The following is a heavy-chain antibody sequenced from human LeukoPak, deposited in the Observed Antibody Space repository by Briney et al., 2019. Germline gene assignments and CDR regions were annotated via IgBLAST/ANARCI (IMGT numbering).Heavy chain of an antibody. V-gene: IGHV4-59*01. CDR1: GGSISSYY. Sequence: PSETLSLTCTVSGGSISSYYWSWIRQPPGKGLEWIGYLYYSGSTNYNPSLKSRVTISVDTSKNQFSLKLSSVTAADTAVYYCARSPEGVVTANDAFDIWGQGTMVTVSS. J-gene: IGHJ3*02. CDR3: ARSPEGVVTANDAFDI. D-gene: IGHD4-23*01. CDR2: LYYSGST.